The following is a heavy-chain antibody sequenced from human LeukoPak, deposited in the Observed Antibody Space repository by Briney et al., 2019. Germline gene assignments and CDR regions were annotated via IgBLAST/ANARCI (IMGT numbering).Heavy chain of an antibody. CDR3: ARGPYDSSGYYDY. V-gene: IGHV3-48*03. D-gene: IGHD3-22*01. Sequence: GGSLRLSCVASGFSVSTYELNWVRQAPVKGLEWVSYIAGSGSHILYADSVKGRFTISRDNSKNTLYLQMNSLRAEDTAVYYCARGPYDSSGYYDYWGQGTLVTVSS. CDR1: GFSVSTYE. CDR2: IAGSGSHI. J-gene: IGHJ4*02.